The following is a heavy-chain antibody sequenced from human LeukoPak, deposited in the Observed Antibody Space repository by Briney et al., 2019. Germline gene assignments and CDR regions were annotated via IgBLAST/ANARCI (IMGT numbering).Heavy chain of an antibody. V-gene: IGHV3-30*18. CDR1: GFTFSSHG. Sequence: GGSLRLSCAASGFTFSSHGMHWVRQAPGKGLEWVAVISYDGSNKYYADSVKGRFTISRDNSKNTLYLQMNSLRAEDTAVYYCAKETRYWGSVDYWGQGTLVTVSS. D-gene: IGHD7-27*01. CDR3: AKETRYWGSVDY. CDR2: ISYDGSNK. J-gene: IGHJ4*02.